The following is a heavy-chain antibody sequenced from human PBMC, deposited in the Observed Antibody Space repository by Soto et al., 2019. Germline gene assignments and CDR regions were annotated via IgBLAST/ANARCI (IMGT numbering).Heavy chain of an antibody. Sequence: SETLSLTCTVSGGSISSYYWSWVRHPPGKGLEWIGYIYYSGSTSYNPSLKSRVTISVDTSKNQFSLRLTSVTAADTAVYYCARSVDPWGQGTLVTVSS. CDR3: ARSVDP. CDR2: IYYSGST. CDR1: GGSISSYY. V-gene: IGHV4-59*12. J-gene: IGHJ5*02.